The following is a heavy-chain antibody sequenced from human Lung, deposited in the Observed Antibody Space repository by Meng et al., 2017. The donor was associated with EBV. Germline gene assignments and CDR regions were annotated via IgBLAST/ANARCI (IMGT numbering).Heavy chain of an antibody. Sequence: QVQLQESGPGLVKPSQTLSLTCTVSGGSISSGGHYWSWIRQHPGKSLEWIGYIYYSGSTYYNPSLKSLVSISVDTSNNQFSLKLSSVTAADTAVYYCARGGYYSFDYWGQGTLVTVSS. CDR1: GGSISSGGHY. J-gene: IGHJ4*02. CDR3: ARGGYYSFDY. CDR2: IYYSGST. V-gene: IGHV4-31*01. D-gene: IGHD5-18*01.